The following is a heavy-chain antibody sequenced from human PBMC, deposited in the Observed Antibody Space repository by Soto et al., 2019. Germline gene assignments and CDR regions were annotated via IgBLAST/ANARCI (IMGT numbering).Heavy chain of an antibody. CDR2: IIPIFGTA. Sequence: SVKVSCKASGGTFSSYAISWVRQAPGQGLEWVGGIIPIFGTANYAQKFQGRVTITADKSTSTAYMELSSLRSEDTAVYYCASSVAGTISLDYWGQGTLVTVSS. CDR3: ASSVAGTISLDY. D-gene: IGHD6-19*01. J-gene: IGHJ4*02. CDR1: GGTFSSYA. V-gene: IGHV1-69*06.